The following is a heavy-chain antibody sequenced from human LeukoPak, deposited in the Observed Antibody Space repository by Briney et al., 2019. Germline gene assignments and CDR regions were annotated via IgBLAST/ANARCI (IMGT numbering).Heavy chain of an antibody. V-gene: IGHV3-23*01. CDR2: ISDSGGST. J-gene: IGHJ4*02. CDR1: AFTCSSLA. Sequence: GSLSLSGVDSAFTCSSLAMGWLRQVQGMGLEWVGGISDSGGSTYYADSVKGRFTISRDNSKNTLFLQMISLRAEDTAVYYCARDVGITVGATDYWGQGALVTVSS. D-gene: IGHD1-26*01. CDR3: ARDVGITVGATDY.